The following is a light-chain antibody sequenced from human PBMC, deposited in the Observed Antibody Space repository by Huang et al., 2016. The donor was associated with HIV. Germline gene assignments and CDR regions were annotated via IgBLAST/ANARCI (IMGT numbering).Light chain of an antibody. V-gene: IGKV2-30*02. CDR1: QSLLHSDGNTY. CDR3: MQGTHWPLT. Sequence: DVVMTQSPLSLPVTLGQPASLSCRSSQSLLHSDGNTYLIWLRQRPGQSPRLLIYKVSVRYSGVPDRFRGSGSGSDFKLRISRVEPEDVGVYYYMQGTHWPLTFGGGTKVEMK. J-gene: IGKJ4*01. CDR2: KVS.